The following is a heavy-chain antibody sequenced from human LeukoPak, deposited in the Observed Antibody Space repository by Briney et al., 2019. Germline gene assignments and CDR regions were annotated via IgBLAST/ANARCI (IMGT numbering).Heavy chain of an antibody. CDR1: GGSFSGYY. D-gene: IGHD4-17*01. CDR3: ARGPLRLDY. J-gene: IGHJ4*02. CDR2: INHSGST. V-gene: IGHV4-34*01. Sequence: KTSETLSLTCAVYGGSFSGYYWSWIRQPPGKGLEWIGEINHSGSTNYNPSLKSRVTISVDTSKNQFSPKLSSVTAADTAVYYCARGPLRLDYWGQGTLVTVSS.